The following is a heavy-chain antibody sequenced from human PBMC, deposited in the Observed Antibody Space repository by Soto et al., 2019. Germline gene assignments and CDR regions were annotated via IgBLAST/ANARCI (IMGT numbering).Heavy chain of an antibody. J-gene: IGHJ6*02. CDR1: GYTFTSYA. Sequence: QVQLVQSGAEVKKPGASVKVSCKASGYTFTSYAMHWVRQAPGQRLEWMGWINAGNGNTKYSQKFQGRVTITRDTXAXXAYMELSSLRSADTAVYYCASSYYYDSSGYYGDYYYYGMDLWGQGTTVTVSS. CDR3: ASSYYYDSSGYYGDYYYYGMDL. CDR2: INAGNGNT. D-gene: IGHD3-22*01. V-gene: IGHV1-3*01.